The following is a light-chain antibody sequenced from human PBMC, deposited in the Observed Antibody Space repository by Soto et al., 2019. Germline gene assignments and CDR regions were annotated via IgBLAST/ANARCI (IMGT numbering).Light chain of an antibody. CDR2: EVI. Sequence: QSALTQPASVSGSPGQSITISCTGTSSDVGGYEYVSWYQQYPGKAPKLMIYEVIDRPAGAPRRFSGSKSGNTASLTITGLQAEDEADYYCSSQTGSATMVFGGGTKLTVL. V-gene: IGLV2-14*01. CDR1: SSDVGGYEY. CDR3: SSQTGSATMV. J-gene: IGLJ2*01.